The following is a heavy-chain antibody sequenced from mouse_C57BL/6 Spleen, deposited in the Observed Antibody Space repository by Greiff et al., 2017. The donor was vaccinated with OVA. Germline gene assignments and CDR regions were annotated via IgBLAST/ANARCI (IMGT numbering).Heavy chain of an antibody. V-gene: IGHV1-19*01. Sequence: EVQLVESGPVLVKPGASVKMSCKASGYTFTDYYMNWVKQSHGKSLEWIGVINPYNGGTSYNQKFKGKATLTVDKSSSTAYMELNSLTSEDSAVYYCAREGDYFDYWGQGTTLTVSS. CDR3: AREGDYFDY. CDR2: INPYNGGT. J-gene: IGHJ2*01. CDR1: GYTFTDYY.